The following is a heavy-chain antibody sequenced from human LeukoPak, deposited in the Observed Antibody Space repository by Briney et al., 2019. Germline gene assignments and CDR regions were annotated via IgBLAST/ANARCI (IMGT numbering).Heavy chain of an antibody. D-gene: IGHD3-10*01. CDR1: GFTFSSYE. J-gene: IGHJ4*02. V-gene: IGHV3-48*03. CDR2: ISSSGSTI. CDR3: ARGIYDSGSYPPYY. Sequence: GSLRLSCAASGFTFSSYEMNWVRQAPGKGLEWVSYISSSGSTIYYADSVKGRFTISRDNGKNSLYLQMNSLRAEDTAVYYCARGIYDSGSYPPYYWGQGTLVTVSS.